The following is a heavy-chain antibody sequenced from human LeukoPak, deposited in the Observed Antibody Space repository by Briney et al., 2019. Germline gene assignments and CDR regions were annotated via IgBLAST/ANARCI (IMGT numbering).Heavy chain of an antibody. Sequence: SETLSLTCAVYGGSFSGYYWSWIRQPPGKGLEWIGEINHSGSTNYNPSLKSRVTISVDTSKNQFSLKLSSVTAADTAVYCCARGLGEWLRFGRFDYWGQGTLVTVSS. D-gene: IGHD5-12*01. J-gene: IGHJ4*02. CDR2: INHSGST. CDR3: ARGLGEWLRFGRFDY. CDR1: GGSFSGYY. V-gene: IGHV4-34*01.